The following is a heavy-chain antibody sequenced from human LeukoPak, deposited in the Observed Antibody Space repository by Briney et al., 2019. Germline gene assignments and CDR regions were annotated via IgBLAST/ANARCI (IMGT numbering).Heavy chain of an antibody. CDR2: FDPEDGET. D-gene: IGHD3-3*01. J-gene: IGHJ3*02. CDR1: GYTGIELS. Sequence: ASVKVSCKLSGYTGIELSMHWVRQVPGKGLEWMGGFDPEDGETKYAQKFQGRVTMTEDTSTDTAYMELGRLTSEDTAVYYCATHTISGVVTYASLIWGRGTLVTVSS. V-gene: IGHV1-24*01. CDR3: ATHTISGVVTYASLI.